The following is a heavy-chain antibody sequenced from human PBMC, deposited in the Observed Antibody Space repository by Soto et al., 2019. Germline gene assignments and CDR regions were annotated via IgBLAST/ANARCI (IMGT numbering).Heavy chain of an antibody. CDR2: IKSKTDGGTT. J-gene: IGHJ4*02. CDR3: TRVLEGSGSTASY. V-gene: IGHV3-15*07. D-gene: IGHD3-10*01. Sequence: EVQLVESGGGFVTPGGSLRLSCAASGFTFTYVWMNWVRHAPGKGLEWVGRIKSKTDGGTTDYAAPVKGRFTISRDDSKNTLYLQMNSLKTEDTAVYYCTRVLEGSGSTASYWGQGTLVTVSS. CDR1: GFTFTYVW.